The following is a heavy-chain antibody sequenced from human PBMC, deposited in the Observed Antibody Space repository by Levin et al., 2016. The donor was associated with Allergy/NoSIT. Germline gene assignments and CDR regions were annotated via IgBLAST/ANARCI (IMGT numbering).Heavy chain of an antibody. V-gene: IGHV4-39*01. J-gene: IGHJ5*02. CDR3: AVTSNWFDP. CDR2: IYYSGST. D-gene: IGHD2/OR15-2a*01. Sequence: RQAPGKGLEWIGSIYYSGSTYYNPSLKSRVTISVDTSKNQFSLKLSSVTAADTAVYYCAVTSNWFDPWGQGTLVTVSS.